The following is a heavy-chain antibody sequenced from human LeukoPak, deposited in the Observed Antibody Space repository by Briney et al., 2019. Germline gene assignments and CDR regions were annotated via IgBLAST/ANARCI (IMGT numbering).Heavy chain of an antibody. CDR1: GFSFSSYS. V-gene: IGHV3-48*01. CDR3: ARALWYSSSWSYFDY. CDR2: ISSSASSI. Sequence: QTGGSLRLSCAASGFSFSSYSMNWVRQAPGKGLEWVSYISSSASSIFYADSVKGRLTISRDNAQNSLYLQMNSLRADDTAVYYCARALWYSSSWSYFDYWGQGTLVTVSS. J-gene: IGHJ4*02. D-gene: IGHD6-13*01.